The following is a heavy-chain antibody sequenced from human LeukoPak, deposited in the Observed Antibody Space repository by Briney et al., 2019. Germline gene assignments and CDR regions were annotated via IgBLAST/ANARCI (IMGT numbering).Heavy chain of an antibody. J-gene: IGHJ3*02. CDR2: MNPNSGNT. V-gene: IGHV1-8*01. CDR1: GYTFTSYD. CDR3: ARVLTSLDHWGSYRFYAFDI. D-gene: IGHD3-16*02. Sequence: ASVKVSCKASGYTFTSYDINWVRQATGQGLEWMGWMNPNSGNTGYAQKFQGRVTMTRNTSISTAYMELSSLRSEDTAMYFCARVLTSLDHWGSYRFYAFDIWGQGTMVTVSS.